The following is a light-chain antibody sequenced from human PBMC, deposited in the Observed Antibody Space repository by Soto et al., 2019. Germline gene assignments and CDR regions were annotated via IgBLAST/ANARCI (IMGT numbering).Light chain of an antibody. CDR2: DAP. J-gene: IGKJ5*01. CDR1: QSVSSY. CDR3: QQRSNWPPIT. Sequence: EIVLTHSPATLSLSPCERATLSFSASQSVSSYLAWYQQKPGQAPRLLIYDAPNRATGIPARFSGSGSGTDFTLTISSLEPEDFAVYYCQQRSNWPPITFGQGTRLEIK. V-gene: IGKV3-11*01.